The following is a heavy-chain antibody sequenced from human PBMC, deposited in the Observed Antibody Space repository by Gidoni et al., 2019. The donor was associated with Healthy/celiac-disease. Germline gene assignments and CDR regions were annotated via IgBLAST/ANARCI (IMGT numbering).Heavy chain of an antibody. V-gene: IGHV4-59*08. D-gene: IGHD2-21*01. CDR1: GASLSIFY. CDR3: ARLAYCGGDCYSSGDYYYYGRDV. J-gene: IGHJ6*02. Sequence: QVQLHESVPGLVKLSETLSLTCPVSGASLSIFYWIWPRQPPGKGLEWIGYIYYSGSTTYNPSLKSRVTISVDTSKNQFSLKLSSVTAADTAVYYCARLAYCGGDCYSSGDYYYYGRDVWGQGTTVTVSS. CDR2: IYYSGST.